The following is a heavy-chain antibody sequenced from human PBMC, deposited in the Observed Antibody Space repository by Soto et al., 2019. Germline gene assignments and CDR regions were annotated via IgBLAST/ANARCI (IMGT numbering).Heavy chain of an antibody. CDR1: GGSISSSSYY. Sequence: SETLSLTCTVSGGSISSSSYYWGWIRQPPGKGLEWIGSIYYSGSTYYNPSLKSRVTISVDTSKNQFSLKLSSVTAADTAVYYCAKTNVRSPAAIYHNWFDPWGQGTLVTVSS. J-gene: IGHJ5*02. CDR2: IYYSGST. V-gene: IGHV4-39*01. D-gene: IGHD2-2*02. CDR3: AKTNVRSPAAIYHNWFDP.